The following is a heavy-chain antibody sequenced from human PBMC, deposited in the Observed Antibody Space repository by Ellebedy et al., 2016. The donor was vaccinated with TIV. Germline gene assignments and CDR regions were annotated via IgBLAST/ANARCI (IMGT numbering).Heavy chain of an antibody. J-gene: IGHJ4*02. CDR3: ARPLDPPASYYFDY. CDR2: INPNSGGT. Sequence: AASVKVSCKASGYTFTGYYMHWARQAPGQGLEWMGWINPNSGGTNYAQKFQGRVTMTRDTSISTASMELSRLRSDDTAVYYCARPLDPPASYYFDYWGQGTLVTVSS. CDR1: GYTFTGYY. V-gene: IGHV1-2*02. D-gene: IGHD1-1*01.